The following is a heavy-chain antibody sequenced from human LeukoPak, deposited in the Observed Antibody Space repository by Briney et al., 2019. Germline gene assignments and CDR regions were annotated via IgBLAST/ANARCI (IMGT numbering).Heavy chain of an antibody. Sequence: SETLSLTCAVYVGSFSGYYWSWIRQPPGKGLGWIGEINHSGSTNYNPSLKSRVTISVDTSKNQFSLKLSSVTAADTAVYYCARRRELRGNHDAFDIWGQGTMVTVSS. J-gene: IGHJ3*02. CDR2: INHSGST. CDR3: ARRRELRGNHDAFDI. V-gene: IGHV4-34*01. CDR1: VGSFSGYY. D-gene: IGHD1-26*01.